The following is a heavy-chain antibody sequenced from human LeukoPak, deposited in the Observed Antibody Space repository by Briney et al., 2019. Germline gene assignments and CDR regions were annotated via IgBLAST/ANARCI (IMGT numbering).Heavy chain of an antibody. CDR1: GYTFTSYY. CDR3: AIELPYYYDSSGYYYFGY. J-gene: IGHJ4*02. CDR2: INPSGGST. D-gene: IGHD3-22*01. Sequence: ASVKVSCKASGYTFTSYYMHWVRQAPGQGLEWMGIINPSGGSTSYAQKFQGRVTMTRGMSTSTVYMELSSLRSEDTAVYYCAIELPYYYDSSGYYYFGYWGQGTLVTVSS. V-gene: IGHV1-46*01.